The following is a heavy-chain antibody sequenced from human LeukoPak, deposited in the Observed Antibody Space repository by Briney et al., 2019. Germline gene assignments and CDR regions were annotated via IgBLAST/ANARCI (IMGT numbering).Heavy chain of an antibody. D-gene: IGHD3-22*01. J-gene: IGHJ4*02. CDR1: GYTFTNYG. CDR3: ARESTARYYYDSSGYYRGAVDY. Sequence: ASVKVSCKASGYTFTNYGINWVRQAPGQGLEWMGWISGYNGYTNYAQKFQGRVTMTTDTSTSTAYMELRSLRSDDTAVYYCARESTARYYYDSSGYYRGAVDYWGQGTLVTVSS. V-gene: IGHV1-18*01. CDR2: ISGYNGYT.